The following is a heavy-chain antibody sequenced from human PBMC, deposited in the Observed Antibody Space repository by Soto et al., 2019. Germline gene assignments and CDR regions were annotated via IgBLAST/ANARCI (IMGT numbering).Heavy chain of an antibody. D-gene: IGHD1-1*01. CDR2: INHRGSL. J-gene: IGHJ6*02. Sequence: SETLSLTCTVPGGSMTTGDQYWTWIRHRPGEGLEWFGYINHRGSLYYNPSLESRVSMSVDTSKNQFSLNLSSVTAADTAVYYCARELPQRQGRNMDVWGQGTTVTVSS. CDR3: ARELPQRQGRNMDV. V-gene: IGHV4-31*03. CDR1: GGSMTTGDQY.